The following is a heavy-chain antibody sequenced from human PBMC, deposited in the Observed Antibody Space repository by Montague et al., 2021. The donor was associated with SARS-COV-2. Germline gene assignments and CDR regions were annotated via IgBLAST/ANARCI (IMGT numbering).Heavy chain of an antibody. J-gene: IGHJ6*02. Sequence: SETLSLTCTVSGGSISSSNYYWDWIRQPPGKGLEWIGSIYDSGSTYYXPSLKSRVTISVDTSKNQFSLKLSSVTAADTAVYYCARHAASTIFGVVIIPTGIDVWGQGTTVTVSS. D-gene: IGHD3-3*01. CDR1: GGSISSSNYY. CDR3: ARHAASTIFGVVIIPTGIDV. V-gene: IGHV4-39*01. CDR2: IYDSGST.